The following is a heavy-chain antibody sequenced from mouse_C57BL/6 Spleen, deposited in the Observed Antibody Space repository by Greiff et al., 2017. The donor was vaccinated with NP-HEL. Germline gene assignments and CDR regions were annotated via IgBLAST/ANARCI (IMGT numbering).Heavy chain of an antibody. CDR3: ARSYGNPYAMDY. Sequence: EVQLQESGPELVKPGASVKIPCKASGYTFTDYNMDWVKQSHGKSLEWIGDINPNNGGTIYNQKFKGKDTLTVDKSSSTAYMELRSLTSEDTAVYYCARSYGNPYAMDYWGQGTSVTVSS. CDR2: INPNNGGT. CDR1: GYTFTDYN. J-gene: IGHJ4*01. D-gene: IGHD2-1*01. V-gene: IGHV1-18*01.